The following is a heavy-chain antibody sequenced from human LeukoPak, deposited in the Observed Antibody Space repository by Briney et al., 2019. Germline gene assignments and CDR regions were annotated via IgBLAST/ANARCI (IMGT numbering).Heavy chain of an antibody. Sequence: SETLSLPCTVSGGSISRYYWSWIRQPPGKGLEWIGYIYYSGSTNYNPSLKSRVTISVDTSKNQFSLKLSSVTAADTAVYYCARDLDGGNWFDPWGQGTLVTVSS. D-gene: IGHD2-15*01. J-gene: IGHJ5*02. CDR2: IYYSGST. CDR1: GGSISRYY. CDR3: ARDLDGGNWFDP. V-gene: IGHV4-59*01.